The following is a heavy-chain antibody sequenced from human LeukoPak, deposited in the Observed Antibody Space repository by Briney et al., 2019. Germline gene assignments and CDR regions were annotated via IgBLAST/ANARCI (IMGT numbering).Heavy chain of an antibody. J-gene: IGHJ3*02. D-gene: IGHD6-19*01. CDR3: ARQLVGGWPPGAFDI. V-gene: IGHV1-69*05. CDR1: GGTFSSYS. Sequence: SAKVSCKASGGTFSSYSISWVRQARGQGLEWMGGSIPIFGTANYAQKFQGRATITTDESTSTAYMQLSSLRSEATAVYYCARQLVGGWPPGAFDIWGQGTMVTVSS. CDR2: SIPIFGTA.